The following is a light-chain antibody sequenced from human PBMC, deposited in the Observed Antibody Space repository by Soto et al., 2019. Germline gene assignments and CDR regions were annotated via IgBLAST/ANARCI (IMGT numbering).Light chain of an antibody. CDR1: QSVNSF. CDR2: DSS. J-gene: IGKJ4*01. CDR3: QQRSNRLLT. V-gene: IGKV3-11*01. Sequence: EIVLTQSPATLSLSPGARATLSCRASQSVNSFLAWYQQKPGQAPRLLIYDSSHRATGIPARFSGSRSGTDFTLTISSLEPEDFAVYYCQQRSNRLLTFGGGTKVEIK.